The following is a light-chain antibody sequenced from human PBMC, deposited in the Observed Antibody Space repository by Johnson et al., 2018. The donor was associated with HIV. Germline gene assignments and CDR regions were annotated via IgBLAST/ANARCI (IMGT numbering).Light chain of an antibody. Sequence: QSVLTQSPSVSAAPGQKVTISCSGSSSNIGNNYVSWYQQLPGTAPKLLIYENNKRPSGIPDRFSGSKSGTSDTLGITGLQTGDEADYYCGTWDNSLSTGGVFGTGTKVTVL. CDR3: GTWDNSLSTGGV. J-gene: IGLJ1*01. CDR1: SSNIGNNY. CDR2: ENN. V-gene: IGLV1-51*02.